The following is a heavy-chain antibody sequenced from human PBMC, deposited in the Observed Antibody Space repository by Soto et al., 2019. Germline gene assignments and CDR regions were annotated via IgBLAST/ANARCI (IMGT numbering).Heavy chain of an antibody. J-gene: IGHJ5*02. CDR3: AKDESIEALSPWFDP. Sequence: PGGSLRLSCAASGFTFSSYAMSWVRQAPGKGLEWVSAISGSGGITYYADSVKGRFTISRDNSKNTLYLQMNSLRAEDTAVYYCAKDESIEALSPWFDPWGQGNLVPVSS. V-gene: IGHV3-23*01. CDR2: ISGSGGIT. D-gene: IGHD6-6*01. CDR1: GFTFSSYA.